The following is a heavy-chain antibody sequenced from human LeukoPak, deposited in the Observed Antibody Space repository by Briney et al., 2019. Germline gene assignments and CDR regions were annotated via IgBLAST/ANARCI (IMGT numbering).Heavy chain of an antibody. V-gene: IGHV1-18*01. J-gene: IGHJ4*02. CDR3: ARGGAAAFPFDY. D-gene: IGHD6-13*01. CDR1: GYTFTSYG. Sequence: ASVKVSCKASGYTFTSYGINWVRQAPGQGLEWMGWISAYNGNTHYAQKFQGRVTMTTDTSTSTAYMELRGLRSDDTAVCYCARGGAAAFPFDYWGQGTLVTVSS. CDR2: ISAYNGNT.